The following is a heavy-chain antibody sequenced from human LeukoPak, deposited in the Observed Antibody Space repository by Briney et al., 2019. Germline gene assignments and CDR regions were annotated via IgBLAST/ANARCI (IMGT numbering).Heavy chain of an antibody. J-gene: IGHJ3*02. D-gene: IGHD6-13*01. CDR1: GGSFSGYY. V-gene: IGHV4-34*01. CDR2: INHSGST. CDR3: ARHIISYSSSWYWSAFDI. Sequence: PSETLSLTCAVYGGSFSGYYWSWIRQPPGKGLEWIGEINHSGSTNYNPSLKSRVTISVDTSKNQFSLKLSSVTAADTAVYYCARHIISYSSSWYWSAFDIWGQGTMVTVSS.